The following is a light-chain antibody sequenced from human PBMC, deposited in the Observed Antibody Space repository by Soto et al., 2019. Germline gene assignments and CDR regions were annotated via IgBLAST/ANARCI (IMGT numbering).Light chain of an antibody. Sequence: QSALTQPPSASGSPGQSVTISCTGTSSDVAYYNSVSWYQQPPGTVPKLMIYEVSNRPSGVPDRFSGSKSGNTASLTISGLQAEDEADYYCSSYTTSNTYVFGTGTKLTVL. J-gene: IGLJ1*01. CDR1: SSDVAYYNS. CDR3: SSYTTSNTYV. V-gene: IGLV2-18*02. CDR2: EVS.